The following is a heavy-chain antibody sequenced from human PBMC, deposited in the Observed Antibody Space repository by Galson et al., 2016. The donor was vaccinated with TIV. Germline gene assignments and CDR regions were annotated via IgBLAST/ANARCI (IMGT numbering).Heavy chain of an antibody. J-gene: IGHJ6*02. D-gene: IGHD3-3*01. CDR1: GFIVNNNQ. CDR2: IYSDGRP. Sequence: SLRLSCAASGFIVNNNQMSWVRQAPGKGLEWISVIYSDGRPYYANSVAGRFTISRGDSENTLYLQMTSLRAEDTAVYYCARDRYYDASGYYFYYYGMDVWGQGTTVTVSS. V-gene: IGHV3-53*01. CDR3: ARDRYYDASGYYFYYYGMDV.